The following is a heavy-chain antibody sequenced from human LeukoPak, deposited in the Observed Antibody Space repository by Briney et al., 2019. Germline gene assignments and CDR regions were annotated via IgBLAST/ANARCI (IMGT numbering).Heavy chain of an antibody. D-gene: IGHD2-15*01. J-gene: IGHJ4*02. Sequence: GGSLRLSCATSGFTFSRDSMNWVRQAPGKGLEWVSYINGGGSPIYYADSVRGRFTISRDNAKNSLYLQMNSLRAEDTAVYYCVRDNPRCCGVVPANIDDYWGQGTLVTVSS. CDR2: INGGGSPI. CDR1: GFTFSRDS. CDR3: VRDNPRCCGVVPANIDDY. V-gene: IGHV3-48*01.